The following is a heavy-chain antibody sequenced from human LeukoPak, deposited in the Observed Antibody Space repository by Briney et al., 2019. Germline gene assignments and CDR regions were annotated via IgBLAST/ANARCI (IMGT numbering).Heavy chain of an antibody. CDR3: ARLLWFGELYPFDY. J-gene: IGHJ4*02. CDR1: GGSFNDYY. CDR2: INHSGST. V-gene: IGHV4-34*01. D-gene: IGHD3-10*01. Sequence: SETLSLTCALYGGSFNDYYWSWIRQPPGKGLEWIGAINHSGSTYYNPSLKSRVTISVDTSKNQFSLKLSSVTAADTAVYYCARLLWFGELYPFDYWGQGTLVTVSS.